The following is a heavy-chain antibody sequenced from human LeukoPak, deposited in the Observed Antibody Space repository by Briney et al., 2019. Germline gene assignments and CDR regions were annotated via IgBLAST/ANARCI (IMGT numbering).Heavy chain of an antibody. CDR1: GYSISSGYY. V-gene: IGHV4-38-2*01. J-gene: IGHJ4*02. CDR2: VYQSGTT. D-gene: IGHD3-10*01. CDR3: ARLSYGSGSYYNGNFDY. Sequence: SETLSLTCAVSGYSISSGYYWGWIRQPPGRGLEYVGSVYQSGTTYYNPPLKSRATIAVDTSKNQFPQTLSSVTAADTAVYYCARLSYGSGSYYNGNFDYLGQGTMLTVSS.